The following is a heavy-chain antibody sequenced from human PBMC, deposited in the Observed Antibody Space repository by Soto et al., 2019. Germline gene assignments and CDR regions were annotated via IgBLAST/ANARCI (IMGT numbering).Heavy chain of an antibody. CDR2: IYWDDDK. Sequence: QITLKESGPTLVKPTQTLTLTCTFSAFSLSTGGVGVGWIRQPPGKALEWLALIYWDDDKRYRPSLRSRLTLTKDTSKNQVVHTMTNMDPVDTATYYCIQSRCGGDCLQSYASYYYYGMDVWGQGTTVTVSS. CDR1: AFSLSTGGVG. V-gene: IGHV2-5*02. CDR3: IQSRCGGDCLQSYASYYYYGMDV. D-gene: IGHD2-21*02. J-gene: IGHJ6*02.